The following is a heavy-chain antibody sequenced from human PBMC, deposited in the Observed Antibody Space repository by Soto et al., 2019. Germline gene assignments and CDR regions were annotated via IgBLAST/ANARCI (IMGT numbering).Heavy chain of an antibody. V-gene: IGHV1-18*04. CDR2: ISAYNGNT. CDR3: ARLIAAAGTFDY. Sequence: ASLKVSWKASGYTFTSYGISWVRQAPGQGLEWMGWISAYNGNTNYAQKLQGRVTMTTDTSTSTAYMELRSLRSDDTAVYYCARLIAAAGTFDYWGQGTLVTVSS. CDR1: GYTFTSYG. J-gene: IGHJ4*02. D-gene: IGHD6-13*01.